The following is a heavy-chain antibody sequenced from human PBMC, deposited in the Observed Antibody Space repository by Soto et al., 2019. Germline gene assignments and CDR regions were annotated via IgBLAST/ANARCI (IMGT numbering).Heavy chain of an antibody. CDR1: GFTFSSYG. J-gene: IGHJ6*02. D-gene: IGHD6-13*01. V-gene: IGHV3-33*01. Sequence: QVQLVESGGGVVQPGRSLRLSGAASGFTFSSYGMHWVRQAPGKGLEWVAVIWYDGSNKYYADSVKGRFTISRDNSKNTLYLQMNSLRAEDTAVYYCARDDSSSWYYYYGMDVWGQGTTVTVSS. CDR2: IWYDGSNK. CDR3: ARDDSSSWYYYYGMDV.